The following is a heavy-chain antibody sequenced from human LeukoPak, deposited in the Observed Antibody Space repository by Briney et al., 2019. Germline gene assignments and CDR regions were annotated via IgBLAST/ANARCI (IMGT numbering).Heavy chain of an antibody. V-gene: IGHV3-23*01. D-gene: IGHD2-21*02. CDR2: ISGSGGST. J-gene: IGHJ5*02. CDR3: AKGGHIVVVTAIRWFDP. CDR1: GFTFSSYA. Sequence: GGSLRLSCAASGFTFSSYAMSWVRQAPGKGLEWVSAISGSGGSTYYADSVKGRFTISRDNSKNTLYLQMNSPRAEDTAVYYCAKGGHIVVVTAIRWFDPWGQGTLVTVSS.